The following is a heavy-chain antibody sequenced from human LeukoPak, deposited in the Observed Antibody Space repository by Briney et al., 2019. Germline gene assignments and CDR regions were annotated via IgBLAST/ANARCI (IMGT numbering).Heavy chain of an antibody. Sequence: GESLKISCKGSGYSFTSYWIGWVRQMPGKGLEWMGIIYPGDSDTRYSPSFQGQVTISADKSISTAYLQWSSLKASDTAIYYCARQPLVRDCGGDCEFDYWGQGTRVSVSS. J-gene: IGHJ4*02. CDR1: GYSFTSYW. CDR2: IYPGDSDT. CDR3: ARQPLVRDCGGDCEFDY. V-gene: IGHV5-51*01. D-gene: IGHD2-21*02.